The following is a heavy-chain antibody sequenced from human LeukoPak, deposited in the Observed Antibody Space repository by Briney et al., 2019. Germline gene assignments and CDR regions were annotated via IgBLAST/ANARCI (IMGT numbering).Heavy chain of an antibody. CDR2: ISYDGSNK. Sequence: GGSLRLSCAASGFTISSYAMHWVRQAPGKGLEWVAVISYDGSNKYYADSVKGRFTISRDNSKNTLYLQMNSLRAEDTAVYYCAREVLPQEAFDYWGQGTLVTVSS. V-gene: IGHV3-30-3*01. J-gene: IGHJ4*02. CDR1: GFTISSYA. CDR3: AREVLPQEAFDY.